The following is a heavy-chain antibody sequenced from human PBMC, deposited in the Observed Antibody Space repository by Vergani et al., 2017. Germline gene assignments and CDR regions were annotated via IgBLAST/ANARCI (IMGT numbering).Heavy chain of an antibody. D-gene: IGHD4-17*01. CDR1: GFTFSDYY. Sequence: QVQLVESGGGLVKPGGSLRLSCAASGFTFSDYYMSWIRPAPGKGLEWVSYISSSGSTIYYADSVKGRFTISRDNAKNSLYLQMNSLRAEDTAVYYCARDSIYGDYAYYYMDVWGKGTTVTVSS. CDR3: ARDSIYGDYAYYYMDV. J-gene: IGHJ6*03. V-gene: IGHV3-11*01. CDR2: ISSSGSTI.